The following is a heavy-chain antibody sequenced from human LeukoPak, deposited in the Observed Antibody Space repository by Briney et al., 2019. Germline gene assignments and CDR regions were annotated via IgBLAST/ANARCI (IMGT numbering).Heavy chain of an antibody. V-gene: IGHV3-48*04. CDR3: ARVQLVDYYYYSYMDV. CDR1: GFTFSNYG. Sequence: GRSLRLSCAASGFTFSNYGMHWVRQAPGKGLEWVSYISSSGSTIYYADSVKGRFTISRDNAKNSLYLQMNSLRAEDTALYYCARVQLVDYYYYSYMDVWGKGTTVTVSS. CDR2: ISSSGSTI. D-gene: IGHD6-6*01. J-gene: IGHJ6*03.